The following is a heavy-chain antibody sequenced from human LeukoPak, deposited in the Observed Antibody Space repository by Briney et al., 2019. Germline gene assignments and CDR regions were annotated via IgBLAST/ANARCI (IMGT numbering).Heavy chain of an antibody. CDR2: ISSSSSYI. J-gene: IGHJ3*02. CDR3: ARVNSYDSSGYYPYDAFDI. V-gene: IGHV3-21*01. Sequence: GGSLRLSCAASGFTFSSYSMNWVRQAPGKGLEWVSSISSSSSYIYYADSVKGRFTISRDNAKNSQYLQMNSLRAEDPAVYYCARVNSYDSSGYYPYDAFDIWGQGTMVTVFS. D-gene: IGHD3-22*01. CDR1: GFTFSSYS.